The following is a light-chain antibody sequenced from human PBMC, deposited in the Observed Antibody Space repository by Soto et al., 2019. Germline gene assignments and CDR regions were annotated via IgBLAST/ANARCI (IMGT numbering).Light chain of an antibody. CDR3: AAYTHANTVI. Sequence: QSALTQPASVSGSPGQSITISCTGTSSDVAAYNFVSWYQQHPGEVPKLKTYEVIKRPSGISDRFSGSKSGNTASLTMSGVQAEDEADYYCAAYTHANTVIFGGGTKLTVL. V-gene: IGLV2-14*03. J-gene: IGLJ2*01. CDR2: EVI. CDR1: SSDVAAYNF.